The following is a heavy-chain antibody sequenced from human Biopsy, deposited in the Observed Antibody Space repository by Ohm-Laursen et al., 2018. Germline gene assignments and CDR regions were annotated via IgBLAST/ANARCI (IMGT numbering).Heavy chain of an antibody. CDR2: ISPISDTA. CDR1: GATFSSIG. D-gene: IGHD3-3*01. Sequence: SSVKVSCKASGATFSSIGITWVRQVPGQGLEWMGRISPISDTAHYAQKFQGRVSITADKSTTTAYMELSNLKSEDTAVYYCATPFQYYDSWGGYPPFDHWGQGTLVTVSS. V-gene: IGHV1-69*04. J-gene: IGHJ4*02. CDR3: ATPFQYYDSWGGYPPFDH.